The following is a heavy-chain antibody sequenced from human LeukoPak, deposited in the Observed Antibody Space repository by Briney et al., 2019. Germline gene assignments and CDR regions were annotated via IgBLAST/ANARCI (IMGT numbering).Heavy chain of an antibody. CDR3: ARGGVDYYGSGTYYLMYYFDY. Sequence: QPGGSLRLSCAASGFTVSSNYMSWVRQAPGKGLEWVSGISGSGGATYYADSVKGRFTISRDDPHNTLYLQMNSLRAEDTAVYFCARGGVDYYGSGTYYLMYYFDYWGQGALVTVSS. J-gene: IGHJ4*02. CDR2: ISGSGGAT. CDR1: GFTVSSNY. V-gene: IGHV3-23*01. D-gene: IGHD3-10*01.